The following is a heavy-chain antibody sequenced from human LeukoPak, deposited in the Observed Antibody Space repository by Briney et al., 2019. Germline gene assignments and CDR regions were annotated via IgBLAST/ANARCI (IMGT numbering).Heavy chain of an antibody. D-gene: IGHD3-10*01. V-gene: IGHV3-23*01. CDR2: ISGSGGST. CDR3: AKLINYYGSRSYWCFDL. Sequence: GGSLRLSCAASGFTFSSYAMSWVRQAPGKGLEWVSAISGSGGSTYYADSVKGRFTISRDNSKNTLYLQMNSLRAEDTAVYYCAKLINYYGSRSYWCFDLWGRGTLVTVSS. J-gene: IGHJ2*01. CDR1: GFTFSSYA.